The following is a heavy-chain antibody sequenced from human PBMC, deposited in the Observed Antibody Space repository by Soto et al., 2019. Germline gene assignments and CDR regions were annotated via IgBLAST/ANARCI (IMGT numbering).Heavy chain of an antibody. D-gene: IGHD6-19*01. CDR3: ARGIAVAGPTDIDY. CDR1: GYTFTSYG. J-gene: IGHJ4*02. CDR2: ISAYNGNT. V-gene: IGHV1-18*01. Sequence: GGSVKASCKASGYTFTSYGISGVRQAPGQGLEWMGWISAYNGNTNYAQKLQGRVTMTTDTSTSTAYMELRSLRSDDTAVYYCARGIAVAGPTDIDYWGQGTLVTVSS.